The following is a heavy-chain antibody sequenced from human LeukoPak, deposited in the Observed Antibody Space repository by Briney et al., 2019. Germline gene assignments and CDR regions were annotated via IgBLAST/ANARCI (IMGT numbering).Heavy chain of an antibody. CDR3: ARETPSRSGDY. CDR2: ISYDGSNK. J-gene: IGHJ4*02. CDR1: GFTFSSYA. V-gene: IGHV3-30*04. Sequence: GGSLRLSCAASGFTFSSYAMHWVRQAPGKGLEWVAVISYDGSNKYYADSVKGRFTISRDNSKNTLYLQMNSLRAEDTAVYYCARETPSRSGDYWGQGTLVTVSS. D-gene: IGHD2-15*01.